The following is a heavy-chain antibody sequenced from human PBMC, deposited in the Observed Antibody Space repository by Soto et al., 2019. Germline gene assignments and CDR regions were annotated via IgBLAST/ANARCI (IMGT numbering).Heavy chain of an antibody. V-gene: IGHV3-30-3*01. CDR2: ISYDGSNK. D-gene: IGHD1-26*01. J-gene: IGHJ5*02. Sequence: QVQLVESGGGVVQPGRSLRLSCAASGFTFSSYAMHWVRQAPGKGLEWVAVISYDGSNKYYADSVKGRFTISRDNSKNTLYQKMNSLRAEDTAVYYWARDSKSVWDARQNGFDPWGQGTMVTVSS. CDR1: GFTFSSYA. CDR3: ARDSKSVWDARQNGFDP.